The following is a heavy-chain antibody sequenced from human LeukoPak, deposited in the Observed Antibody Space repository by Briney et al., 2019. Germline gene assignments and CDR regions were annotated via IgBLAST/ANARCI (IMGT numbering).Heavy chain of an antibody. J-gene: IGHJ6*03. Sequence: GRSLRLSCAASGFTFSGFGMQWVRQAPGKGLEWVALIWYDGTNKYYADSVKGRFTISRDNSKNTLYLQMNSLRAEDTAVYYCAKSPGAGASFYYYMDVWGKGTTVAVSS. V-gene: IGHV3-33*06. CDR2: IWYDGTNK. CDR3: AKSPGAGASFYYYMDV. D-gene: IGHD6-13*01. CDR1: GFTFSGFG.